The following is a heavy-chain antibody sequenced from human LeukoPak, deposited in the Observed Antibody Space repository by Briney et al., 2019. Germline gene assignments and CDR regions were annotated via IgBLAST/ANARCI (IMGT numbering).Heavy chain of an antibody. CDR3: ARDPSSGWYGDY. CDR1: GFSFSSFS. D-gene: IGHD6-19*01. Sequence: PGGSLRLSCAASGFSFSSFSMNWVRQAPGKGLEWVSYISGGSSFTYYVDSVKGRFTISRDNAKNSLYLQMNSLRAEDTAVYYCARDPSSGWYGDYWGQGTLVTVSS. CDR2: ISGGSSFT. V-gene: IGHV3-21*01. J-gene: IGHJ4*02.